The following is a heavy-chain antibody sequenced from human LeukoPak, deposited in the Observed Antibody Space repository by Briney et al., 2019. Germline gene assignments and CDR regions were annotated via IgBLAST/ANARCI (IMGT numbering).Heavy chain of an antibody. CDR2: ISWNSGSI. J-gene: IGHJ4*02. Sequence: GRSLRLSCAASGFTFDDYAMHWVRQAPGKGLEWVSGISWNSGSIGYADSVKGRFTIFRDNAKNSLYLQMNSLRAEDTAVYYCARVMRYYDFWSGYYPRHFDYWGQGTLVTVSS. D-gene: IGHD3-3*01. V-gene: IGHV3-9*01. CDR1: GFTFDDYA. CDR3: ARVMRYYDFWSGYYPRHFDY.